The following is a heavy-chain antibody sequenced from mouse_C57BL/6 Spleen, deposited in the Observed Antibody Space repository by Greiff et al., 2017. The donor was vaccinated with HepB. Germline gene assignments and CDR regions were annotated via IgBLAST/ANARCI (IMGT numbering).Heavy chain of an antibody. D-gene: IGHD2-4*01. V-gene: IGHV1-76*01. CDR1: GYTFTDYY. CDR2: IYPGSGNT. CDR3: ARVYYDYPYAMDY. J-gene: IGHJ4*01. Sequence: QVQLQQSGAELVRPGASVKLSCKASGYTFTDYYINWVKQRPGQGLEWIARIYPGSGNTYYNEKFKGKATLTAEKSSSTAYMQLSSLTSEDSAVYFCARVYYDYPYAMDYWGQGTSVTVSS.